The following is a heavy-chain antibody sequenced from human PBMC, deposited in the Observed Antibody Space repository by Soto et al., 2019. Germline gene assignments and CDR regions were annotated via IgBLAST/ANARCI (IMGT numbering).Heavy chain of an antibody. Sequence: PSETLSLTCTVSGGSVSSSSYYWGWIRQPPGKGLEWIGSIYYSGNTYYNPSLKGRVTISVDTSKNQFSLKLSSVTAADTAVYYCARRIIDCSGGSCYSSLGWFDPWGQGTLVTVSS. D-gene: IGHD2-15*01. J-gene: IGHJ5*02. CDR1: GGSVSSSSYY. CDR3: ARRIIDCSGGSCYSSLGWFDP. V-gene: IGHV4-39*01. CDR2: IYYSGNT.